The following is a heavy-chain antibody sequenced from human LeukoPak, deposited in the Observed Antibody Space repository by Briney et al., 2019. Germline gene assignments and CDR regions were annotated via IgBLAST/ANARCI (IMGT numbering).Heavy chain of an antibody. CDR3: RTDRYGDYGDYIDY. CDR2: INPNSGGT. J-gene: IGHJ4*02. Sequence: ASVTVSCKASGYTFTVYYMHWVRQAPGQGHEWMGWINPNSGGTNYAQKFQGRVTMTRDTSISTAYMELSRLRSDDTAVYYCRTDRYGDYGDYIDYWGQGTLVTVSS. V-gene: IGHV1-2*02. D-gene: IGHD4-17*01. CDR1: GYTFTVYY.